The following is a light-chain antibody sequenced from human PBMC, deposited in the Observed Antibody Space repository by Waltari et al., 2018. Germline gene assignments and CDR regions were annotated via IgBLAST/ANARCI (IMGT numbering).Light chain of an antibody. CDR1: PSTVGGND. J-gene: IGLJ3*02. Sequence: QSVLTQPPSVSAAAGQKVTISCSGRPSTVGGNDVFWYRQVPGTAPKLLIYETNRRPTGTPDRFSASKSGTSATLGITGLQPGDEAEYYCGTWDSSLGVWLFGGGTRLTVL. V-gene: IGLV1-51*02. CDR2: ETN. CDR3: GTWDSSLGVWL.